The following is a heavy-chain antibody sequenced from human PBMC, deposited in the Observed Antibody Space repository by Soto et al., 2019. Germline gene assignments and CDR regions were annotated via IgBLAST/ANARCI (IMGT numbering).Heavy chain of an antibody. CDR3: ASSRDYDFGGFDP. V-gene: IGHV4-34*01. D-gene: IGHD3-3*01. J-gene: IGHJ5*02. CDR2: INHSGST. Sequence: SETLSLTCAVYGGSFSGYYWSWIRQPPGKGLEWIGEINHSGSTNYNPSLKSRVTISVDTSKNQFSLKLSSVTAADTAVYYCASSRDYDFGGFDPWGQGTLVTVSS. CDR1: GGSFSGYY.